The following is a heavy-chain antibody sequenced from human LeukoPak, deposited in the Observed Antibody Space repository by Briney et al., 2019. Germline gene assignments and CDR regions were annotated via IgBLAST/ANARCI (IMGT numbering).Heavy chain of an antibody. CDR2: FXSSSYI. D-gene: IGHD3-3*01. V-gene: IGHV3-21*01. CDR3: ARELPLTIFGVANGMDV. J-gene: IGHJ6*02. Sequence: GGSLRLSCAASXFVFSSYDMNWVRQAXXXXXXXXSCFXSSSYIYYADSVRGRFTISRDNAKNSLYLQMNSLRAEDTAVYYCARELPLTIFGVANGMDVWGQGTTVIVSS. CDR1: XFVFSSYD.